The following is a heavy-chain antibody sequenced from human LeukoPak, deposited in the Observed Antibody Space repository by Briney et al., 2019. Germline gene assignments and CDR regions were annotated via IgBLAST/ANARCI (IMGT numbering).Heavy chain of an antibody. V-gene: IGHV3-23*01. J-gene: IGHJ4*02. CDR1: GFTFSSYA. D-gene: IGHD5-18*01. CDR2: ISGSGGST. Sequence: SGGSLRLSCAASGFTFSSYAMSWVRQAPGKGLEWVSVISGSGGSTHFAESVKGRFTISRDNSKNTLYLQMNSLRAEDTAVYYCATETAGFDYWGQGTLVTLSS. CDR3: ATETAGFDY.